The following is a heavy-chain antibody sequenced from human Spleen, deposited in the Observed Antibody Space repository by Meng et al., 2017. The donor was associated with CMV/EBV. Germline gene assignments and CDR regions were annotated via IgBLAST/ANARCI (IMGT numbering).Heavy chain of an antibody. CDR1: GYTFTSYD. V-gene: IGHV1-8*03. CDR3: ARDLSGSSESTRHYYYGMDV. J-gene: IGHJ6*02. D-gene: IGHD1-26*01. CDR2: MNPNSGNT. Sequence: ASVKVSCKASGYTFTSYDINWVRQATGQGLEWMGWMNPNSGNTGYAQKFQGRVTITRNTSISTAYMELSSLRSEDTAVYYCARDLSGSSESTRHYYYGMDVWGQGTTVTVSS.